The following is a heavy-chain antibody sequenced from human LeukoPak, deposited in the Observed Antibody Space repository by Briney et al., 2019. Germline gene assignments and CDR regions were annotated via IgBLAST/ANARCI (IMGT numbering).Heavy chain of an antibody. CDR1: GFTFSSYA. V-gene: IGHV3-23*01. CDR3: AKDGVATAGRGSHFDY. CDR2: ISGSGGST. J-gene: IGHJ4*02. Sequence: KPGGSLRLSCAASGFTFSSYAMSWVCQAPGKGLEWVSVISGSGGSTYYVDSVKGRFTISRDNSKNTLYLQMNSLRAEDTAVYYCAKDGVATAGRGSHFDYWGQGTLVTVPS. D-gene: IGHD6-13*01.